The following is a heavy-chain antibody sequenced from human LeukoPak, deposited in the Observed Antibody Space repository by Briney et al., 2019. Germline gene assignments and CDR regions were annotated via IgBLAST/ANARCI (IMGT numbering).Heavy chain of an antibody. V-gene: IGHV1-46*01. Sequence: GASVKVSCKASGYTFTSYGISWVRQAPGQGLEWMGIINPSGGSTSYAQKFQGRVTMTRDPSTSTVYMELSSLRSEDTAVYYCARDPGLRFLEGYMDVWGKGTTVTVSS. CDR3: ARDPGLRFLEGYMDV. J-gene: IGHJ6*03. D-gene: IGHD3-3*01. CDR1: GYTFTSYG. CDR2: INPSGGST.